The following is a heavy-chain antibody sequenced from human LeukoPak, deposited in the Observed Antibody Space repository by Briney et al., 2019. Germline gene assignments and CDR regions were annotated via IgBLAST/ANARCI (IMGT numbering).Heavy chain of an antibody. V-gene: IGHV4-4*02. Sequence: SETLSLTCAVSGGSISSSKWWSWVRQPPGKGLEWIGEVYHSGSTNYNPSLKSRVTISVDTSKNRFSLKLTSVTAADTAVYYCARGDSGSFSQFDCWGQGTLVTVSS. CDR1: GGSISSSKW. J-gene: IGHJ4*02. D-gene: IGHD1-26*01. CDR3: ARGDSGSFSQFDC. CDR2: VYHSGST.